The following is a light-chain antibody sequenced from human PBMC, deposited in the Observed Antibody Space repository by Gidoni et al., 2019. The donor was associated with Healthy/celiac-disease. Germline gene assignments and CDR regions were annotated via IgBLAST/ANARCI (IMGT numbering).Light chain of an antibody. CDR2: EVS. J-gene: IGKJ1*01. CDR1: QSLLHSDGKTY. CDR3: MQSIQLPRT. Sequence: DIVMTQTPLSLSVTTGQPASISCKSSQSLLHSDGKTYLYWYLKKPGQTPHLLIYEVSNRCSGVPDRFSGSGSGTDFTLKISRVEAEDVGVYYCMQSIQLPRTFGQGTKVEIK. V-gene: IGKV2D-29*01.